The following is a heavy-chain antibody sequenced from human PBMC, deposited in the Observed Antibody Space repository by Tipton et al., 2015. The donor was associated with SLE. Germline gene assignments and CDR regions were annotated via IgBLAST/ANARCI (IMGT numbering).Heavy chain of an antibody. J-gene: IGHJ3*02. Sequence: QVQLVQSGPEVKKPGASVKVSCKASGYTFTGYYLHWVRQAPGQGLEWMGWINPNSGDTNDAQKFQGRVSTTRDTSINTVYMELRDLTYDDTAVYFCARGHWGPHDACDIWGQGTTVTVSS. D-gene: IGHD7-27*01. V-gene: IGHV1-2*02. CDR2: INPNSGDT. CDR3: ARGHWGPHDACDI. CDR1: GYTFTGYY.